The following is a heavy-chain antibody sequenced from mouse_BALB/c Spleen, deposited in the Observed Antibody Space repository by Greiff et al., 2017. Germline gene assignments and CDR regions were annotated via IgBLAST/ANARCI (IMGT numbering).Heavy chain of an antibody. CDR1: GFTFSSYA. Sequence: DVKLVESGGGLVKPGGSLKLSCAASGFTFSSYAMSWVRQTPEKRLEWVATISSGGSYTYYPDSVKGRFTISRDNAKNTLYLQMSSLRSEDTAMYYCARHGSSFDYWGQGTTLTVSS. D-gene: IGHD1-1*01. CDR3: ARHGSSFDY. V-gene: IGHV5-9-3*01. CDR2: ISSGGSYT. J-gene: IGHJ2*01.